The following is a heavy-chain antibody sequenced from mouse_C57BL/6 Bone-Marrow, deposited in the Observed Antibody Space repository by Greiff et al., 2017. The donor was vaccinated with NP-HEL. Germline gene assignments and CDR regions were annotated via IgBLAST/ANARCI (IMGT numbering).Heavy chain of an antibody. CDR2: IYPGDGDT. J-gene: IGHJ4*01. V-gene: IGHV1-82*01. CDR3: ARWNYYAMDY. Sequence: QLQQSGPELVKPGASVKISCKASGYAFSSSWMNWVKQRPGKGLEWIGRIYPGDGDTNYNGKFKGKATLTADKSSSTAYMQLSSLTSEDSAVYFCARWNYYAMDYWGQGTSVTVSS. CDR1: GYAFSSSW.